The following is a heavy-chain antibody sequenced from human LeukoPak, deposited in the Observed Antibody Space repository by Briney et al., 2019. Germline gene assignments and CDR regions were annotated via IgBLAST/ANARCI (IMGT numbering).Heavy chain of an antibody. Sequence: PSETLSLTCTVSGGSISSYYWSWIRQPAGKGLEWIGRIYTTGSTNYNPSLKSRVTMSVDTSKNQFSLTLSSVTAADPAVYYCARTHSSRYNWFDPWGQGTLVTVSS. CDR1: GGSISSYY. V-gene: IGHV4-4*07. D-gene: IGHD6-13*01. CDR2: IYTTGST. CDR3: ARTHSSRYNWFDP. J-gene: IGHJ5*02.